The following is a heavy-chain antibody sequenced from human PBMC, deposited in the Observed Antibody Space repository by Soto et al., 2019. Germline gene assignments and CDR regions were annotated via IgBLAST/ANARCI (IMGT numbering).Heavy chain of an antibody. CDR3: ARSGVRFLEWLPHDAFDI. V-gene: IGHV1-18*01. Sequence: ASVKVSCKASGYTFTSYGIGWVRQAPGQGLEWMGWISAYNGNTNYAHKLHGRVTMTTDTATSTAYMELRSLRSDDTAVYYCARSGVRFLEWLPHDAFDIWGQGTMVTVSS. CDR1: GYTFTSYG. CDR2: ISAYNGNT. D-gene: IGHD3-3*01. J-gene: IGHJ3*02.